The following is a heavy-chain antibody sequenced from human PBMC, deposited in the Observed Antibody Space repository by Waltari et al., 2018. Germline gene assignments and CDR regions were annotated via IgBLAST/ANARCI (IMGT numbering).Heavy chain of an antibody. CDR3: ARGRSTSPHPGGYMDV. V-gene: IGHV4-30-2*01. J-gene: IGHJ6*03. CDR2: IYHSGST. CDR1: GGSISSGGYS. Sequence: QLQLQESGSGLVKPSQTLSLTCAVSGGSISSGGYSWSWIRQPPGKGLEWIGYIYHSGSTYYNPSLKSRVTISVDRSKNQFSLKLSSVTAADTAVYYCARGRSTSPHPGGYMDVWGKGTTVTISS. D-gene: IGHD2-2*01.